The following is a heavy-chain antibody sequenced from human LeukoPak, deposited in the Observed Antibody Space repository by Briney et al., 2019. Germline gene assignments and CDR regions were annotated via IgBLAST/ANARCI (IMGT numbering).Heavy chain of an antibody. V-gene: IGHV4-59*05. J-gene: IGHJ4*02. CDR1: GGSISSYY. D-gene: IGHD1-20*01. Sequence: PSETLSLTCTVSGGSISSYYWSWIRQPPGKGLEWIGSIYYSGSTYYNPSLKSRVTISVDTSKNQFSLKLSSVTTADTAVYYCARLRITGTTDYWGQGTLVTVSS. CDR2: IYYSGST. CDR3: ARLRITGTTDY.